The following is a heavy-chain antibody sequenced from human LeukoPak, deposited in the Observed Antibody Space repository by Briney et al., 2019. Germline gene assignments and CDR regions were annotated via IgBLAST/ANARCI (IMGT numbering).Heavy chain of an antibody. CDR2: IIPIFGTA. CDR1: GFTFTSHD. J-gene: IGHJ3*02. CDR3: AREGNLITFGGVIVYDAFDI. D-gene: IGHD3-16*02. Sequence: ASVKVSCKASGFTFTSHDYNWVRQAPGQGLEWMGGIIPIFGTANYAQKFQGRVTITADESTSTAYMELSSLRSEDTAVYYCAREGNLITFGGVIVYDAFDIWGQGTMVTVSS. V-gene: IGHV1-69*13.